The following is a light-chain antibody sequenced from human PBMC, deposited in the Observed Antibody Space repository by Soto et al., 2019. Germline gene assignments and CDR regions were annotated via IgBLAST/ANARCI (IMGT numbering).Light chain of an antibody. CDR2: GAS. CDR1: QNVSTW. J-gene: IGKJ3*01. CDR3: QQGSRFPFT. V-gene: IGKV1-12*01. Sequence: DIQITQSPSSVSASVGDRVTVTCRASQNVSTWLTWYQQTPGKAPNLLIYGASTLQRGVPSRFSGSGSGTEFTLTISSLQPEDFAIYFCQQGSRFPFTFGQGNRVDFK.